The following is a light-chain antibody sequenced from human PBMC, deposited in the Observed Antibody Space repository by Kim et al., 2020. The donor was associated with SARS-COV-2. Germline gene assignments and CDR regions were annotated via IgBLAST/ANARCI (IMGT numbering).Light chain of an antibody. CDR1: QAISNY. CDR3: QKYNSVTLT. J-gene: IGKJ4*01. CDR2: AAS. V-gene: IGKV1-27*01. Sequence: DIQMTQSPSSLSASVGDRVTITCRASQAISNYLAWYQQKPGKVPKVLIYAASTLQSGVPSRFSGSGSGTDFTLTISSLQPEDVATYFCQKYNSVTLTFGGGTKVDIK.